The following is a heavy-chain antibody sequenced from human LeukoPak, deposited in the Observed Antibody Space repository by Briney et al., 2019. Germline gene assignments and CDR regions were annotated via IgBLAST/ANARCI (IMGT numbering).Heavy chain of an antibody. CDR2: IYTSGST. J-gene: IGHJ4*02. CDR3: ARGTKYYYGSGPFDY. V-gene: IGHV4-61*02. CDR1: GGSISSGSYY. D-gene: IGHD3-10*01. Sequence: SQTLSLTCTVSGGSISSGSYYWSWIRQPAGKGLEWIGRIYTSGSTNYNPSLKSRVTISVDTSKNQFSLKLSSVTAADTAVYYCARGTKYYYGSGPFDYRGQGTLVTVSS.